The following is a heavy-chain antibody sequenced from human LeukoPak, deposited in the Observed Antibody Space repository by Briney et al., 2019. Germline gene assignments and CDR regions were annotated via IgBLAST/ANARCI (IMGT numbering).Heavy chain of an antibody. D-gene: IGHD3-3*01. Sequence: HPGGSLRLPCAASGFTFSSYGMHWVRQAPGKGLEWVAVISYDGSNKYYADSVKGRLTISRDNSKNTLYLQMNSLRAEDTAVYYCAKDLTTYYDFWSGFLDYWGQGTLVTVSS. V-gene: IGHV3-30*18. CDR3: AKDLTTYYDFWSGFLDY. CDR1: GFTFSSYG. CDR2: ISYDGSNK. J-gene: IGHJ4*02.